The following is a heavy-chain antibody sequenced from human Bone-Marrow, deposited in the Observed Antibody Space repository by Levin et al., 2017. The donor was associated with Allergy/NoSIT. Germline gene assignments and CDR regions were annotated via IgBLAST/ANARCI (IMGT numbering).Heavy chain of an antibody. CDR3: ARDTAFYDFWSGYPNWHFDL. V-gene: IGHV4-30-2*01. CDR2: IFHSGST. CDR1: GGSISSGGYS. Sequence: SETLSLTCAVSGGSISSGGYSWSWIRQPPGKGLEWIGYIFHSGSTSYNPSLKSRVTISVDRSKNQFSLKLSSVTAADTAVYYCARDTAFYDFWSGYPNWHFDLWGRGTLVTVSS. J-gene: IGHJ2*01. D-gene: IGHD3-3*01.